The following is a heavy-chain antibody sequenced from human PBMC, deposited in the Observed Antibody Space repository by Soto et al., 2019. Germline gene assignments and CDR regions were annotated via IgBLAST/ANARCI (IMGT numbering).Heavy chain of an antibody. D-gene: IGHD5-12*01. CDR2: IYYSGST. J-gene: IGHJ4*02. CDR3: ARWLGYGPHFDY. CDR1: GGSISSGDYY. Sequence: QVQLQESGPGLVKPSQTLSLTCTVSGGSISSGDYYWSWIRQPPGKGLEWIGYIYYSGSTYYNPSPKGRSNISGDPAKNQFSLKLSSVTAADTAVYYCARWLGYGPHFDYWGQGTLVTVSS. V-gene: IGHV4-30-4*01.